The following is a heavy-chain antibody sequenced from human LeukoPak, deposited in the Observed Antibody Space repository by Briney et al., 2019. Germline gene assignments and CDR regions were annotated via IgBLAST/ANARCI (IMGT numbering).Heavy chain of an antibody. D-gene: IGHD3-9*01. CDR1: GFTFSNAW. J-gene: IGHJ4*02. V-gene: IGHV3-15*01. Sequence: GGSLRLSCAASGFTFSNAWMSWVRQAPGKGLEWVGRIKSKTDGGTTDYAAPVKGRFTISRDDSKNTLYLQMNSLKTEDTAVYYCTIRYYDILPGYYRPDYWGQGTLVTVSS. CDR3: TIRYYDILPGYYRPDY. CDR2: IKSKTDGGTT.